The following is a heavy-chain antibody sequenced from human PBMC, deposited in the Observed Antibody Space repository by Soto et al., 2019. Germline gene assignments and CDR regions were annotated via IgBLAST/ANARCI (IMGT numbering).Heavy chain of an antibody. Sequence: QVQLVESGGGVVQPGRSLRLSCAASGFTFSSYGMHWVRQAPGKGLEWVAVISYDGSKKYYADYVKGRFTISRDNSKNTLYLQMNSLRAEDTAVYYCAKAFDSYCSGGSCYQGRAYYCGMDVWGQGPTVTVSS. CDR3: AKAFDSYCSGGSCYQGRAYYCGMDV. D-gene: IGHD2-15*01. CDR2: ISYDGSKK. CDR1: GFTFSSYG. J-gene: IGHJ6*02. V-gene: IGHV3-30*18.